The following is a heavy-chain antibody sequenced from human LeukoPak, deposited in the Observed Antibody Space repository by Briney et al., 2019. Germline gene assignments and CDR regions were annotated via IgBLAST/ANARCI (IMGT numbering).Heavy chain of an antibody. CDR1: GYSISSGYY. V-gene: IGHV4-38-2*01. D-gene: IGHD5-18*01. CDR2: IYHSGST. J-gene: IGHJ5*02. Sequence: SQTLSLTCAVSGYSISSGYYWGWIRQPPGKGLAWIGSIYHSGSTYYNPSLKSRVTISVDTSKNQFSLKLSSVTAADTAVYYCARGGDTANWFDPWGQGTLVTVSS. CDR3: ARGGDTANWFDP.